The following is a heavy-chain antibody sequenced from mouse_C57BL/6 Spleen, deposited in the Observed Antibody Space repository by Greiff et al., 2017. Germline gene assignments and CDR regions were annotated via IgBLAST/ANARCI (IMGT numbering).Heavy chain of an antibody. CDR2: IRLKSDNYAT. J-gene: IGHJ2*01. Sequence: EVQRVESGGGLVQPGGSMKLSCVASGFTFSNYWMNWVRQSPEKGLEWVAQIRLKSDNYATHYAESVKGRFTISRDDSKSSVYLQMNNLRAEDTGIYYCTGRWGYFDYWGQGTTLTVSS. V-gene: IGHV6-3*01. CDR3: TGRWGYFDY. CDR1: GFTFSNYW.